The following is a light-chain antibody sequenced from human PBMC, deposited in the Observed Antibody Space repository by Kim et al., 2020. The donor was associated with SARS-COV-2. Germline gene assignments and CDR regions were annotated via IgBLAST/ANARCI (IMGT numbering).Light chain of an antibody. V-gene: IGKV3-15*01. CDR2: GAS. CDR1: QSVSSN. J-gene: IGKJ5*01. CDR3: QQYNNWPPIT. Sequence: SQGKRSPLSRRASQSVSSNLAWYQQKPGQAPRLLIYGASTRATGIPARFSGSGSGTEFTLTISSLQSEDFAVYYCQQYNNWPPITFGQGTRLEIK.